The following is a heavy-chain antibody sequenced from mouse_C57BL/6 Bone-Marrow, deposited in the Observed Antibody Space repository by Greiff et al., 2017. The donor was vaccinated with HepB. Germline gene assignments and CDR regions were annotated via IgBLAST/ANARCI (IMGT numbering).Heavy chain of an antibody. CDR3: KTLDYGSSYGYIDV. J-gene: IGHJ1*03. CDR1: GYTFTDYE. CDR2: IDPETGGT. V-gene: IGHV1-15*01. Sequence: QVQLQQSGAELVRPGASVTLSCKASGYTFTDYEMHWVKQTPVHGLEWIGAIDPETGGTAYNQKFKGKAILTADKSSSTAYMELRSLTSEDSAVYYCKTLDYGSSYGYIDVWGTGTTVTVSS. D-gene: IGHD1-1*01.